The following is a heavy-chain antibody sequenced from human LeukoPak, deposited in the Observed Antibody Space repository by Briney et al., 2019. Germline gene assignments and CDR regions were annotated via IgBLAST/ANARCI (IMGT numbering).Heavy chain of an antibody. J-gene: IGHJ4*02. CDR1: GFRFSDYW. CDR2: IDNDGSDT. V-gene: IGHV3-74*01. CDR3: ARGVEAAGTDY. Sequence: PGGSLRLSCAVSGFRFSDYWMGWVRRAPGKGPVWVSYIDNDGSDTGYADSVKGRFTVSRDNAKNTLYLQMTSLRVEDTAMYYCARGVEAAGTDYWGQGTLVTVSS. D-gene: IGHD6-13*01.